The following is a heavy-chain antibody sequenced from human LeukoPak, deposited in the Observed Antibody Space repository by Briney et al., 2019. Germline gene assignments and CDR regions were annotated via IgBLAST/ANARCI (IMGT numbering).Heavy chain of an antibody. V-gene: IGHV1-18*01. Sequence: ASVKVSCKASGYTFTSYGISWVRQAPGQGLERMGWTSAYNGNTNYAQKLQGRVTMTTDTSTSTAYMELRSLRSDDTAVYYCARDRPYSYGPSYWYFDLWGRGTLVTVSS. D-gene: IGHD5-18*01. J-gene: IGHJ2*01. CDR1: GYTFTSYG. CDR3: ARDRPYSYGPSYWYFDL. CDR2: TSAYNGNT.